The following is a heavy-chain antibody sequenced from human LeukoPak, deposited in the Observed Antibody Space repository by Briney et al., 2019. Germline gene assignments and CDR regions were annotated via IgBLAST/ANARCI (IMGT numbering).Heavy chain of an antibody. CDR1: GFTFSTYG. CDR2: ISDSGTNT. J-gene: IGHJ6*03. Sequence: GGSLRLSCGASGFTFSTYGMTWVRQAPGKGLEWVSDISDSGTNTYYAPYETGRFTISNDNSKNTPYLQMNDLSAEATAVYYCAKGGAVASKSITMVRGTRRYYYYMDVWGKGTTVTISS. V-gene: IGHV3-23*01. CDR3: AKGGAVASKSITMVRGTRRYYYYMDV. D-gene: IGHD3-10*01.